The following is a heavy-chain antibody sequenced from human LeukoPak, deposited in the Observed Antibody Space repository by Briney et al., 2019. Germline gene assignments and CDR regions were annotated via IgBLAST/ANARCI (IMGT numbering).Heavy chain of an antibody. Sequence: GASVKVSCKASGYTFTGYYMHWVRQAPGQGLEWMGWINPNSGGTNYAQKFQGRVTMTRDTSISTAYMELSRLRSDGTAVYYCARGSVTMIVVAILLGAFDIWGQGTMVTVSS. CDR2: INPNSGGT. J-gene: IGHJ3*02. D-gene: IGHD3-22*01. V-gene: IGHV1-2*02. CDR3: ARGSVTMIVVAILLGAFDI. CDR1: GYTFTGYY.